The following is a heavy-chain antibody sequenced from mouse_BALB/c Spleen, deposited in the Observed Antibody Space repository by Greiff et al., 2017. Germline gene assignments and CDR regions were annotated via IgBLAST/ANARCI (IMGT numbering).Heavy chain of an antibody. Sequence: EVQLVESGGGLVKPGGSLKLSCAASGFTFSDYYMYWVRQTPEKRLEWVATISDGGSYTYYPDSVKGRFTISRDNAKNNLYLQMSSLKSEDTAMYYCARAYYGNYDWFAYWGQGTLVTVSA. V-gene: IGHV5-4*02. CDR3: ARAYYGNYDWFAY. CDR1: GFTFSDYY. CDR2: ISDGGSYT. J-gene: IGHJ3*01. D-gene: IGHD2-10*01.